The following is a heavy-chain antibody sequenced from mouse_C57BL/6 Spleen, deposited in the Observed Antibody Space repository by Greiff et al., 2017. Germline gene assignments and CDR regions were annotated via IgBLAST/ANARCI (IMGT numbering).Heavy chain of an antibody. V-gene: IGHV1-26*01. CDR2: INPNNGGT. CDR3: ARTPPIYYYGSSYAMDY. D-gene: IGHD1-1*01. Sequence: EVQLQQSGPELVKPGASVKISCKASGYTFTDYYMNWVKQSHGKSLEWIGDINPNNGGTSYNQKFKGKATLTVDKSSSTAYMELRSLTSEDSAVYYCARTPPIYYYGSSYAMDYWGQGTSVTVSS. J-gene: IGHJ4*01. CDR1: GYTFTDYY.